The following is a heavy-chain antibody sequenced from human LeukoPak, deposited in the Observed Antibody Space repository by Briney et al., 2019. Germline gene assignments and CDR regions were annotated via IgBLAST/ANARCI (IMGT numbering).Heavy chain of an antibody. Sequence: ASVKVSCKASGYTFTGYYMHWVRQAPGQGLEWMGRINPNSGGTNYAQKFQGRVTMTRDTSISTAYMEPSRLRSDDTAVYYCARSGGYYGEPSNPWGQGTLATVSS. CDR3: ARSGGYYGEPSNP. CDR1: GYTFTGYY. CDR2: INPNSGGT. J-gene: IGHJ5*02. D-gene: IGHD4-17*01. V-gene: IGHV1-2*06.